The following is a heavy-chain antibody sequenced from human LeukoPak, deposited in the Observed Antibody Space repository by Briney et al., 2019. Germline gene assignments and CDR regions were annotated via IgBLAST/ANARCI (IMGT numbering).Heavy chain of an antibody. CDR2: INHSGST. CDR3: AQGGCRGCNCYPLGY. Sequence: SETLSLTCAVYGGSFSGYYWSWIRQPPGKGLEWIGEINHSGSTNYNPSLKSRVTISVDTSKNQFSLKLSSVTAADTAVYYCAQGGCRGCNCYPLGYWGQGTLGNVSS. CDR1: GGSFSGYY. J-gene: IGHJ4*01. D-gene: IGHD2-15*01. V-gene: IGHV4-34*01.